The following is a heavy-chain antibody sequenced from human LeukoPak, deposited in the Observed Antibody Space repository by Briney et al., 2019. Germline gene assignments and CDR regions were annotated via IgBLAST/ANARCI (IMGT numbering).Heavy chain of an antibody. CDR1: GYTFTGYY. J-gene: IGHJ3*02. CDR3: ARPKWDCSSTSCYDTAFDI. Sequence: GASVKVSCKASGYTFTGYYMHWVRQAPGQGLEWMGWINPNSGGTNYAQKFQGRVTMTRDTSISTAYMELSRLRSDDTAVYYCARPKWDCSSTSCYDTAFDIWGQGTMVTVSS. CDR2: INPNSGGT. D-gene: IGHD2-2*01. V-gene: IGHV1-2*02.